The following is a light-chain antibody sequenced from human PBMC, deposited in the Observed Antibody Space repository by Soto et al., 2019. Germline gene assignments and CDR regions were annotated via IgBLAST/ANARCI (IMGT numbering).Light chain of an antibody. CDR3: QQRRNWPPT. V-gene: IGKV3-11*01. J-gene: IGKJ1*01. CDR2: EAY. Sequence: EIVLTQSPATLSLSPGERATLSCRASQSVNNFLARYQQRPGQAPRLLMYEAYNRATGVQARFSGSGSGTDFTLTIRSLEPEDFAIYYCQQRRNWPPTFGQGTKVDIK. CDR1: QSVNNF.